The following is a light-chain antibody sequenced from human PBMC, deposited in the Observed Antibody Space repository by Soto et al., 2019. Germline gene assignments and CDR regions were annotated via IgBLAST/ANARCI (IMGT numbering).Light chain of an antibody. J-gene: IGKJ5*01. CDR2: DVS. CDR1: QAVNSW. Sequence: DNQLTQSPSSISASVGDRGTITCRSSQAVNSWLAWFQQKPGMAPKLVIYDVSSLQSGVPSRFSGSGSGTEFTLTISSLQPEDFATYYCQQSNNHPISFGQGTRLEIK. CDR3: QQSNNHPIS. V-gene: IGKV1-12*01.